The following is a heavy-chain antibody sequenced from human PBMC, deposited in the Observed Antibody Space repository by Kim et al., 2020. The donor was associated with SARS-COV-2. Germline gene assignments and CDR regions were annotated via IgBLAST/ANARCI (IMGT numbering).Heavy chain of an antibody. Sequence: SETLSLTCTDSGGSISSSSYYWGWIRQPPGKGLEWIGSIYYSGSTYYNPSLKSRVTISVDTSKNQFSLKLSSVTAADTAVYYCARHVERLFIAAAPYYFDYWGQGTLVTVSS. V-gene: IGHV4-39*01. CDR3: ARHVERLFIAAAPYYFDY. J-gene: IGHJ4*02. CDR2: IYYSGST. D-gene: IGHD6-13*01. CDR1: GGSISSSSYY.